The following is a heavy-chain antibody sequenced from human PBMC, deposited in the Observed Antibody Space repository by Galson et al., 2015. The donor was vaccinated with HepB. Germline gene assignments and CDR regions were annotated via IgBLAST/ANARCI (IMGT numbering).Heavy chain of an antibody. V-gene: IGHV1-18*04. J-gene: IGHJ4*02. CDR3: ARNFYDSSGYYYEYYFDY. Sequence: SVKVSCKASGYTFTSYGISWVRQAPGQGLEWMGWISAYNGNTNYAQKLQGRVTMTTDTSTSTAYMELRSLRSDDTAVYYCARNFYDSSGYYYEYYFDYWGQGTLVTVSS. CDR2: ISAYNGNT. D-gene: IGHD3-22*01. CDR1: GYTFTSYG.